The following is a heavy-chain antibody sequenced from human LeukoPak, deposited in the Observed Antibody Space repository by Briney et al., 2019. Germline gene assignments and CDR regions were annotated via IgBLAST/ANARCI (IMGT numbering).Heavy chain of an antibody. CDR2: INHSGST. V-gene: IGHV4-34*01. CDR3: ARALKVVVAATRLFDP. CDR1: GGSFSGYY. Sequence: PSETLSLTCAVYGGSFSGYYWSWIRQPPGKGLEWIGEINHSGSTNYNPSLKSRVTISVDTSKNQFSLKLSSVTAADTAVYYCARALKVVVAATRLFDPWGQGTLVTVSS. D-gene: IGHD2-15*01. J-gene: IGHJ5*02.